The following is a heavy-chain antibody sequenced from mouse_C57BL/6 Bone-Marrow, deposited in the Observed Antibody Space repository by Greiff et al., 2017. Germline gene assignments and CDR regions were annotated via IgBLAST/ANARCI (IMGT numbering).Heavy chain of an antibody. CDR1: GYTFTSYG. Sequence: QVQLQQSGAELARPGASVKLSCKASGYTFTSYGISWVKQRTGQGLEWIGEIYPRSGNTYYNEKFQGKATLTADKSSSTAYMELRSLTSEDSAVYFCASGGYGYAMDYWGQGTSVTVSS. J-gene: IGHJ4*01. CDR3: ASGGYGYAMDY. D-gene: IGHD2-2*01. CDR2: IYPRSGNT. V-gene: IGHV1-81*01.